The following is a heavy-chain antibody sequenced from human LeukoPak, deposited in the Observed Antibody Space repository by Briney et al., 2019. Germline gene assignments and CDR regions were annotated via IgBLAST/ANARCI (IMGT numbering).Heavy chain of an antibody. CDR1: GGTFSRYA. D-gene: IGHD2-15*01. V-gene: IGHV1-69*13. Sequence: ASVKVSCTASGGTFSRYAISWVRQAPGQGLEWMGGIIPIFGTANYAQKFQGRVTIIADESTSTAYMELSSLRSEDTAVYYCARSPSYCSGGSCYSDHFDYWGQGTLVTVSS. CDR2: IIPIFGTA. J-gene: IGHJ4*02. CDR3: ARSPSYCSGGSCYSDHFDY.